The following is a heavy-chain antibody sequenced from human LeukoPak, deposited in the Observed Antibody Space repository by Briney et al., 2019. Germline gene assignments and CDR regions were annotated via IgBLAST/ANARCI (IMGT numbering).Heavy chain of an antibody. CDR3: ARAVVRGGYFDY. J-gene: IGHJ4*02. V-gene: IGHV4-61*01. CDR2: ISYSGST. Sequence: SETLSLTCTVSSGSISTSSYYWSWIRQPPGKGLEWIGYISYSGSTNYNPSPKSRVTISVDTSKNQFSVKLSSVTAADTAVYYCARAVVRGGYFDYWGPGILVTVSS. CDR1: SGSISTSSYY. D-gene: IGHD3-10*01.